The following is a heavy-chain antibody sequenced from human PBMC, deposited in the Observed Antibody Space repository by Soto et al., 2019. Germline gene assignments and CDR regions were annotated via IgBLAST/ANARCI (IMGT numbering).Heavy chain of an antibody. CDR2: ISGSGGST. CDR3: AKDRDLWQQLENLYLDY. D-gene: IGHD6-13*01. V-gene: IGHV3-23*01. CDR1: GFTFSSYA. J-gene: IGHJ4*02. Sequence: GGSLRLSCAASGFTFSSYAMSWVRQAPGKGLEWVSAISGSGGSTYYADSVKGRFTISRDNSKNTLYLQMNSLRAEDTAVYYCAKDRDLWQQLENLYLDYWGQGTLVTVSS.